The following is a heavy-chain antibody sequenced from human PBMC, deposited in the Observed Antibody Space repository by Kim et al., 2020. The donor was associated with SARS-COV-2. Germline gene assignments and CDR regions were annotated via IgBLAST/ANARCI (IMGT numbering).Heavy chain of an antibody. J-gene: IGHJ6*02. V-gene: IGHV4-30-4*01. CDR1: GGSISSGDHY. CDR2: IYYTGNT. Sequence: SETLSLTCTLSGGSISSGDHYWTWIRQPPGKGLEWLGHIYYTGNTFYNPSLNSRITLSIDTSKNQFSLKLTSVTAADTAVYYCARGGYFYYIMDVWGQGTTVTVSS. CDR3: ARGGYFYYIMDV.